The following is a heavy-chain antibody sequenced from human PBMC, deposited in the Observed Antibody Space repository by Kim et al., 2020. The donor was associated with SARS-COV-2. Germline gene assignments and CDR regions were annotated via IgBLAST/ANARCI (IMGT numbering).Heavy chain of an antibody. Sequence: YYADSVKGRFTISRDNSKNTLYLQMNNLRVEDTAVYYCAKELYGKSWYENWGQGTLVTVSS. V-gene: IGHV3-30*02. J-gene: IGHJ4*02. CDR3: AKELYGKSWYEN. D-gene: IGHD6-13*01.